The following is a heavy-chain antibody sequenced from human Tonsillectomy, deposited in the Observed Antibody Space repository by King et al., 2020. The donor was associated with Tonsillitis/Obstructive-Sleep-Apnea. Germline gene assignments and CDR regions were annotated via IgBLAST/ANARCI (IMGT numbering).Heavy chain of an antibody. CDR3: ARVYYYDSSGYYSTDHDAFDI. V-gene: IGHV6-1*01. CDR1: GDSVSTNSAA. D-gene: IGHD3-22*01. CDR2: TYYRSTWYT. Sequence: VQLQQSGPGLVKPSQTLSLTCAISGDSVSTNSAAWNWIRQSPSRGLEWLGRTYYRSTWYTDYAVSVKSRITINPDTSKNQFSLQLRSVTPEDTALYLCARVYYYDSSGYYSTDHDAFDIWGQGTMVTVSS. J-gene: IGHJ3*02.